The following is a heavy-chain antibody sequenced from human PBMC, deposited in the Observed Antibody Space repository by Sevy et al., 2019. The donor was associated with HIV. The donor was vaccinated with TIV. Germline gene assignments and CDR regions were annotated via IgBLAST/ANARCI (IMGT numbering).Heavy chain of an antibody. CDR2: SSSSSNYI. CDR3: ARDGGRITMVQGVLAYYHGMDV. CDR1: GFTFSIYS. Sequence: GGSLRLSCAASGFTFSIYSMNWVRQAPGKGLEWVSSSSSSSNYIYYADSVKGRFTISRDNPKNSLYLQMNSLRAEDTAVYYCARDGGRITMVQGVLAYYHGMDVWGQGTTVTVSS. V-gene: IGHV3-21*01. D-gene: IGHD3-10*01. J-gene: IGHJ6*02.